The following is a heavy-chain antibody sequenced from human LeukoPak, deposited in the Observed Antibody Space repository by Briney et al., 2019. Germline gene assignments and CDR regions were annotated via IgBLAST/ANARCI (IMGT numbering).Heavy chain of an antibody. V-gene: IGHV4-39*01. Sequence: SETLSLTCSVSGGSISSSSYYWGWVRQPPGKGLEWIGSIYYSGHTYYNPSLKSRVTISEDTSKNQFSLKLSSVTAADTAAYYCARRDAAAGRRIDYWGQGTLVTVSS. J-gene: IGHJ4*02. CDR2: IYYSGHT. CDR3: ARRDAAAGRRIDY. CDR1: GGSISSSSYY. D-gene: IGHD6-13*01.